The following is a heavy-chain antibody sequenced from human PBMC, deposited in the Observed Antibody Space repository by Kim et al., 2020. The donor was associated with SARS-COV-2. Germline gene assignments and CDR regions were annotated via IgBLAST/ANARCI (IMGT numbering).Heavy chain of an antibody. J-gene: IGHJ6*02. Sequence: SQTLSLTCAISGDSVSSNSAAWNWIRESPSRGLEWLGRTYYRSKWDNDYAESVKSRITINPDTSKNQFSLQLNSVTPEDTAVYYCARAARPPHYYYYYAMDVWGQRTTVTVSS. CDR1: GDSVSSNSAA. CDR3: ARAARPPHYYYYYAMDV. V-gene: IGHV6-1*01. CDR2: TYYRSKWDN. D-gene: IGHD6-6*01.